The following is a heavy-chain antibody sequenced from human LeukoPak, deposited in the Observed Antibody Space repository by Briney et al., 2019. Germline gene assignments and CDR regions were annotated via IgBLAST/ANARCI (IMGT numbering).Heavy chain of an antibody. CDR2: IYYTGST. Sequence: PSETLSLTCTVSGGSISSYYWSWIRQPPGKGLEWIGYIYYTGSTNYNPSLKSRVTISVDTSKNQFSLKLSSVTAADTAVYYCVRAFSSGWYPYSIGGLWFDYWGQGTLVTVSS. J-gene: IGHJ4*02. V-gene: IGHV4-59*01. CDR1: GGSISSYY. CDR3: VRAFSSGWYPYSIGGLWFDY. D-gene: IGHD6-19*01.